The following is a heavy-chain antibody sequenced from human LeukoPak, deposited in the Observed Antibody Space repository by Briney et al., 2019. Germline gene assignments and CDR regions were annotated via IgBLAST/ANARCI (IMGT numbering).Heavy chain of an antibody. J-gene: IGHJ4*02. CDR1: GYTFTGYH. CDR2: INPNSGDT. CDR3: ARDYCSSTSCLFDY. D-gene: IGHD2-2*01. Sequence: ASVKVSCKASGYTFTGYHIHWVRQAPGQGLEWMGRINPNSGDTNSAQRFQGRVTMTRGTSISTAYMELIRLESDDTAVFYCARDYCSSTSCLFDYWGQGTLVTVSS. V-gene: IGHV1-2*06.